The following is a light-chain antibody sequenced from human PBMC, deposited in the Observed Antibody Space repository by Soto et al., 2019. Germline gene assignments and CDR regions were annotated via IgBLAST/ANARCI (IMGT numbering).Light chain of an antibody. J-gene: IGKJ4*01. Sequence: DIQLTQSPSTLSASVGDRVTITCRASQRMTSWLAWYQQKPGKAPKLLISAASNLQSGVPSRFSGSGSGTDFTLTISSLQPEDVATYYCQKYNSAPLTFGGGTKVDIK. CDR2: AAS. V-gene: IGKV1-5*01. CDR3: QKYNSAPLT. CDR1: QRMTSW.